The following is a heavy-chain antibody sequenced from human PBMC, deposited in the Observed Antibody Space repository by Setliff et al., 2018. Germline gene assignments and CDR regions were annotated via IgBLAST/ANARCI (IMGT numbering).Heavy chain of an antibody. Sequence: SETLSLTCTVSGDSISGDYGSWIRQPPGKGLEWIGFIHYSGSTNYNPSLKSRVTISLDTPKNQFSLRLSSVTAADTAVYYCARTRYGLGGRPYWGQGTLVTVSS. CDR1: GDSISGDY. D-gene: IGHD2-15*01. J-gene: IGHJ4*02. CDR2: IHYSGST. CDR3: ARTRYGLGGRPY. V-gene: IGHV4-59*01.